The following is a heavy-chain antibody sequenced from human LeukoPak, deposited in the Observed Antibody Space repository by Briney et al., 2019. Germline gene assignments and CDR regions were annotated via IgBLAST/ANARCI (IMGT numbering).Heavy chain of an antibody. D-gene: IGHD1-26*01. J-gene: IGHJ6*02. CDR3: ARGGREIYYYYYGMDV. CDR2: ISGDGLHT. CDR1: GFAFNAYW. V-gene: IGHV3-30*03. Sequence: GGSLRLSCAASGFAFNAYWMHWVRQTPGKGTDCVSVISGDGLHTNHVDSVKGRFTVSRDNSKNTLYLQMNSLRVEDTAVYYCARGGREIYYYYYGMDVWGLGTTVTVSS.